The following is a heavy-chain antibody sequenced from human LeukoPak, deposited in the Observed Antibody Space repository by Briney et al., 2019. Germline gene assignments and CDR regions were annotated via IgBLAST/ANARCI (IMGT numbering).Heavy chain of an antibody. J-gene: IGHJ4*02. Sequence: PSETLSFTSTVANGSISIYYWSWVRQPAGQGLEGIGRIPASGSTNYTPSLKSRVTMSVDTSKNQFSLKMSSVTAADTAVYYCAREITVTRPFDYWGQGTLVTVSS. V-gene: IGHV4-4*07. D-gene: IGHD4-17*01. CDR2: IPASGST. CDR3: AREITVTRPFDY. CDR1: NGSISIYY.